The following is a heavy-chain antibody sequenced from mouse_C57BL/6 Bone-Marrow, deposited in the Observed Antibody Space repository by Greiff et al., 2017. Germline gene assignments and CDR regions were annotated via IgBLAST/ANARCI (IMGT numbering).Heavy chain of an antibody. CDR2: IYPGGGYT. Sequence: QVQLQQSGAELVRPGTSVKMSCKASGYTFTNYWIGWAKQRPGHGLEWIGDIYPGGGYTNYNEKFKGKATLTADKSSSTAYMQFSSLTSEDSAIYYCATGSSPAWFAYGGQGTLVTVSA. CDR1: GYTFTNYW. J-gene: IGHJ3*01. D-gene: IGHD1-1*01. V-gene: IGHV1-63*01. CDR3: ATGSSPAWFAY.